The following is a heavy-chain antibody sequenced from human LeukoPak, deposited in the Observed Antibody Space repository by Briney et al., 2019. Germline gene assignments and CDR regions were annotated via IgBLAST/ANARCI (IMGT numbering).Heavy chain of an antibody. CDR3: ARGGGRYSSSWYRLDY. Sequence: SETLSLTCAVYGGSFSGYYWSWIRQPPGKGLEWIGEINHSGSTNYNPSLKSRVTISVDTSKNQFSLKLSSVTAADTAVYYCARGGGRYSSSWYRLDYWGQGTLVTVS. V-gene: IGHV4-34*01. J-gene: IGHJ4*02. CDR1: GGSFSGYY. D-gene: IGHD6-13*01. CDR2: INHSGST.